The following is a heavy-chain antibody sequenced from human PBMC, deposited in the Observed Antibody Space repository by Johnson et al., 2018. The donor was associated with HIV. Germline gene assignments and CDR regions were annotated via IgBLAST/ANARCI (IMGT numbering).Heavy chain of an antibody. V-gene: IGHV3-66*02. Sequence: VQLVESGGGVVQPGGSLRLSCAASGFTVSSNYMSWVRQAPGKGLEWVSVIYSGGSTYYADSVKGRFTIPRDNAKNSLYLQMNSLRAEDTAVYYCAKLRWAWGAAFDVWGQGTMVTVSS. CDR1: GFTVSSNY. D-gene: IGHD4-23*01. CDR3: AKLRWAWGAAFDV. J-gene: IGHJ3*01. CDR2: IYSGGST.